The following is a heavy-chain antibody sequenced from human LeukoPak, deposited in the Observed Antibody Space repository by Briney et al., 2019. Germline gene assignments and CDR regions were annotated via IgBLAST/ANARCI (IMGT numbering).Heavy chain of an antibody. CDR3: ARGSWGVFDY. J-gene: IGHJ4*02. CDR2: FSYSGST. Sequence: SETLSLTCTVFGGSINSYYWSWIRQPPGKGLEWIGYFSYSGSTNYNPSPKSRVTISVDTSKNQFSLKLSSVTAADTAVYYCARGSWGVFDYWGQGTLVTVSS. CDR1: GGSINSYY. D-gene: IGHD3-16*01. V-gene: IGHV4-59*01.